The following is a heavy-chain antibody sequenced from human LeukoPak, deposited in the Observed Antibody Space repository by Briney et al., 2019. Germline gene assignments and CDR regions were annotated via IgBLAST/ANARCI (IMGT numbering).Heavy chain of an antibody. CDR2: ISSSGSTI. D-gene: IGHD3-22*01. J-gene: IGHJ4*02. CDR1: GFTFSDYY. CDR3: ARDQHDSPFDY. V-gene: IGHV3-11*01. Sequence: GGPLRLSCAASGFTFSDYYMSWIRQAPGKGLEWVSYISSSGSTIYYADSVKGRFTISRDNAKNSLYLQMNSLRAEDTAVYYCARDQHDSPFDYWGQGTLVTVSS.